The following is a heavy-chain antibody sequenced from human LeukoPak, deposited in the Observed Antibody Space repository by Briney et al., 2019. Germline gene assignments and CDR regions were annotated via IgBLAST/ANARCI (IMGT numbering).Heavy chain of an antibody. V-gene: IGHV3-23*01. CDR1: GFTFISYA. CDR3: AKDPSGGPPYYFDS. CDR2: ISASSGGA. J-gene: IGHJ4*02. Sequence: GGSPRLSCAASGFTFISYAMSWVRQAPGKGLEWVSVISASSGGASYVDSVKGRFTISRDYSRNTLFLEMNSLRAEDTAVYYCAKDPSGGPPYYFDSWGQGTLVTVSS. D-gene: IGHD2-15*01.